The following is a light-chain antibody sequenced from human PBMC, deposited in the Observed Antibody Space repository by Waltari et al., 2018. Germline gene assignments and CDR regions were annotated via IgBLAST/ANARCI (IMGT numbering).Light chain of an antibody. J-gene: IGKJ4*01. Sequence: EIVMTQSPATLSVSPGERATLSCRASQSVNSNLAWYQQKPGQAPRLLIDGASTGATGIPAGFSGSGSGTEFTLTISSLQSEDFAVYYCQQYNNWPFTFGGGTKVEIK. CDR2: GAS. V-gene: IGKV3-15*01. CDR1: QSVNSN. CDR3: QQYNNWPFT.